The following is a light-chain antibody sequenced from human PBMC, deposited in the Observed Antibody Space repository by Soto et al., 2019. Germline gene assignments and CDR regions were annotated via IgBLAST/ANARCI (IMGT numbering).Light chain of an antibody. J-gene: IGKJ1*01. Sequence: EIVMTQSPGALSVTPGGRATLSCRASQSVRTNLAWYQQKPGQAPRLLIYGASTRAIGIPARFSGSGSGTEFTLTISSLQSEDFAVYYCQQYNTWGPSTFGQGTKVEIK. CDR2: GAS. V-gene: IGKV3-15*01. CDR3: QQYNTWGPST. CDR1: QSVRTN.